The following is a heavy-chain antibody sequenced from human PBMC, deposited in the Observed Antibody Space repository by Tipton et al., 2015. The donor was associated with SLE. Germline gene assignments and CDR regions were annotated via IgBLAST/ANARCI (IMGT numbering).Heavy chain of an antibody. V-gene: IGHV4-38-2*02. CDR2: IYHSGST. J-gene: IGHJ3*02. Sequence: TLSLTCTVSGGSISSGYYWGWIRQPPGKGLEWIGSIYHSGSTYHNPSLKSRVTISVDTSKNQFSLKLSSVTAADTAVYYCATGPLRDAFDIWGQGTMVTVSS. CDR1: GGSISSGYY. CDR3: ATGPLRDAFDI.